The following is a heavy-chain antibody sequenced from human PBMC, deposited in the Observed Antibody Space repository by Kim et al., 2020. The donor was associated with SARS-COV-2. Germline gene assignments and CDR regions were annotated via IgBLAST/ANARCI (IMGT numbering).Heavy chain of an antibody. CDR3: ARDEDTGDLPKAFDI. D-gene: IGHD2-15*01. J-gene: IGHJ3*02. Sequence: DSVKGRFTISRNKAKKSLYRQMNSLRAGDTAMYYCARDEDTGDLPKAFDIWGQGTMVTVSS. V-gene: IGHV3-11*05.